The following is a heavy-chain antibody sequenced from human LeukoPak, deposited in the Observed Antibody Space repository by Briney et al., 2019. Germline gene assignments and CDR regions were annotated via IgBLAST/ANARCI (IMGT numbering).Heavy chain of an antibody. Sequence: PGGSLRLSCTASGFTFGDYAMSWVRQAPGKGPEWVGFIRSKAHGGTTEYAASVKGRFTISRDDSKSIAYLQMNSLKTEDTAVYYCSSVYCSSTSCQGGYWFDPWGQGTLVTVSS. CDR3: SSVYCSSTSCQGGYWFDP. J-gene: IGHJ5*02. CDR1: GFTFGDYA. V-gene: IGHV3-49*04. CDR2: IRSKAHGGTT. D-gene: IGHD2-2*01.